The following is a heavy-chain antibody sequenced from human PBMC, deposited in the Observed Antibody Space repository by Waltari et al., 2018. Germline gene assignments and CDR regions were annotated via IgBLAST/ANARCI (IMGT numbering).Heavy chain of an antibody. CDR1: GFTFGDYA. J-gene: IGHJ1*01. Sequence: EVQLVESGGGLVQPGRSLRLSCTASGFTFGDYAMSWVRQAPGKGLEWVGFIRSKAYGGTTEYAASVKGRFTISRDDSKNTLYLQMNSLRAEDTAVYYCAITVTPNHFQHWGQGTLVTVSS. D-gene: IGHD4-17*01. CDR2: IRSKAYGGTT. CDR3: AITVTPNHFQH. V-gene: IGHV3-49*04.